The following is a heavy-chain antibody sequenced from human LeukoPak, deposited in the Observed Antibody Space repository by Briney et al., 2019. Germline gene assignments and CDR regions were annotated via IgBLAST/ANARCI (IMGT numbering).Heavy chain of an antibody. V-gene: IGHV4-59*01. CDR3: ARITTDYYYGMDV. J-gene: IGHJ6*02. CDR1: GGSISSYY. Sequence: SEALSLTCTVSGGSISSYYWSWIRQPPGKGLEWIGYIYYSGSTNYNPSLKSRVTISVDTSKNQFSLKLSSVTAADTAVYYCARITTDYYYGMDVWGQGTTVTVSS. CDR2: IYYSGST. D-gene: IGHD3-22*01.